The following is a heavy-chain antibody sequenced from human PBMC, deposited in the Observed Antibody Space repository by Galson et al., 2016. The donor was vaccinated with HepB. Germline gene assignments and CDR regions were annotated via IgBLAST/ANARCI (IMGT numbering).Heavy chain of an antibody. CDR2: INPSTGDT. Sequence: SVKVSCKASGYTFTGYYVNWVRQAPGQGLEWMGWINPSTGDTNYAQKFQGRVSLTRDTSLTTVYMEVKSLKSDDTAVYYCARLGCSGVSSYLPFFYYGLDVWGKGNTVTVSS. CDR1: GYTFTGYY. CDR3: ARLGCSGVSSYLPFFYYGLDV. V-gene: IGHV1-2*02. D-gene: IGHD2-15*01. J-gene: IGHJ6*04.